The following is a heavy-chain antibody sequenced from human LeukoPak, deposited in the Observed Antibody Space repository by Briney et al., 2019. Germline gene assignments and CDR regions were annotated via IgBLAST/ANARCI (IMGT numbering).Heavy chain of an antibody. J-gene: IGHJ4*02. Sequence: ASVKLSCKASGDTFSSYAISWVRQAPGQGLEWMGGIIPIFGTENYAEKFQGRVTITADESTSTAYMELSSLRSEDTAVYYCARADILTGYNFDYWGQGTLVTASS. CDR2: IIPIFGTE. CDR3: ARADILTGYNFDY. CDR1: GDTFSSYA. V-gene: IGHV1-69*13. D-gene: IGHD3-9*01.